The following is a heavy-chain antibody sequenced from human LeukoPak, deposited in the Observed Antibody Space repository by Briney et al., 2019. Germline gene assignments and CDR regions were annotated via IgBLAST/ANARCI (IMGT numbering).Heavy chain of an antibody. CDR3: ARVGSSGWDAFDI. Sequence: VASVKVSCTASGDTFSNYAISWVRQAPGQGLEWMGGIIPIFGTANYAQKFQGRVTITADESTSTAYMELSSLRSDDTAVYYCARVGSSGWDAFDIWGQGTMVAVSS. V-gene: IGHV1-69*13. J-gene: IGHJ3*02. CDR2: IIPIFGTA. D-gene: IGHD6-19*01. CDR1: GDTFSNYA.